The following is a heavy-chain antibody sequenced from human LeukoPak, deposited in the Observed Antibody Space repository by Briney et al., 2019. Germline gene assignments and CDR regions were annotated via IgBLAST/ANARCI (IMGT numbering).Heavy chain of an antibody. J-gene: IGHJ4*02. CDR2: VIPILKTT. Sequence: GSSVKVSCKASGGTFLSYGVTWVRQAPGQGLEWMGSVIPILKTTNYSQKFQGRFTMTWDTSITTAYMELSSLRSEDTAVYYCAREYRHQPDWGQGTPVTVSS. CDR3: AREYRHQPD. V-gene: IGHV1-69*04. D-gene: IGHD5-12*01. CDR1: GGTFLSYG.